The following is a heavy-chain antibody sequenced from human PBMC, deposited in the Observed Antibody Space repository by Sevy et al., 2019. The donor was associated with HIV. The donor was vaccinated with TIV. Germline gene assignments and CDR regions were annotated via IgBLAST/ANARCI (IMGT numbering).Heavy chain of an antibody. CDR2: IYYNGHI. Sequence: SETLSLTCTVSGGSITSLYWNWIRQPPGKGLEWVANIYYNGHINYNPSLKSRVTFSLDTSKIQFSLRLNSVTAADTAMYYCAGENAWGRGYSWGQGTLVTVSS. CDR1: GGSITSLY. V-gene: IGHV4-59*08. CDR3: AGENAWGRGYS. D-gene: IGHD1-26*01. J-gene: IGHJ4*02.